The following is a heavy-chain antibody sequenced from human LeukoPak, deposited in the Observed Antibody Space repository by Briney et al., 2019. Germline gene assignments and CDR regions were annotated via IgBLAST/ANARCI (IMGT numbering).Heavy chain of an antibody. J-gene: IGHJ6*03. V-gene: IGHV4-34*01. Sequence: NPSETLSLTCAVYGENFSTYHYSWIRQSPGKGLEWIGEINHSGSTNYNPSLKSRVTISVDTSRNQFSLRLTSVTAADAAMYYCARSPVVPAYYYYYYMDVWGKGTTVTVSS. CDR3: ARSPVVPAYYYYYYMDV. D-gene: IGHD2-2*01. CDR1: GENFSTYH. CDR2: INHSGST.